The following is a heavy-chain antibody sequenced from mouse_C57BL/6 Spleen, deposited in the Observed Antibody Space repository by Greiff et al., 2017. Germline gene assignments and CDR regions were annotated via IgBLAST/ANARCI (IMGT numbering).Heavy chain of an antibody. V-gene: IGHV1-82*01. CDR3: ARETSFAY. Sequence: VQLQQSGPELVKPGASVKISCKASGYAFRSSWMNWVKQRPGKGLEWIGRIYPGDGDTNYNGKFKGKATLTADKSSSTAYMQLSSLTSEDSAVYFCARETSFAYWGQGTLVTVSA. CDR2: IYPGDGDT. CDR1: GYAFRSSW. J-gene: IGHJ3*01.